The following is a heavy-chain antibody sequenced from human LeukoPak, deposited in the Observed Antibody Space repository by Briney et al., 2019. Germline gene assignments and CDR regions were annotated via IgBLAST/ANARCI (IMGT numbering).Heavy chain of an antibody. J-gene: IGHJ4*02. CDR1: GGTFSSYA. CDR3: ARGRGDGYNSAGSFSFDY. CDR2: IIPIFGTA. V-gene: IGHV1-69*05. Sequence: SVKVSCKASGGTFSSYAISWVRQAPGQGLEWMGGIIPIFGTANYAQKLQGRVTITTDESTSTAYMELSSLRSEDTAVYYCARGRGDGYNSAGSFSFDYWGQGTLVTVSS. D-gene: IGHD5-24*01.